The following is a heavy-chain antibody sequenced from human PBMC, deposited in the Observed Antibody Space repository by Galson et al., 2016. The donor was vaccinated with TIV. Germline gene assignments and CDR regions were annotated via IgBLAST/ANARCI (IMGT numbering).Heavy chain of an antibody. CDR2: IYTSGST. V-gene: IGHV4-61*02. CDR3: ARDGYYYYYMDV. Sequence: TLSLTCTVSSGSISSGTYYWNWIRQPAGKGLEWIGRIYTSGSTNYNPSLESRVTISVDTSKNQFSLKLNSVTAADTAVYYCARDGYYYYYMDVWGKGTTVTVSS. J-gene: IGHJ6*03. CDR1: SGSISSGTYY.